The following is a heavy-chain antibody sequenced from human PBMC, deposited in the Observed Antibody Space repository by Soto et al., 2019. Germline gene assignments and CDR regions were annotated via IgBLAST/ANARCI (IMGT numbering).Heavy chain of an antibody. CDR3: AKDSRVIVAAAGGWFDS. Sequence: EVQLVESGGGLVQPGRSLRLSCAASGFTFDDYAMHWVRQAPGKGLEWVSGISWNSGSIGYADSVKGRFTISRDNAKNSLDLQMNSLRAEDTALYSFAKDSRVIVAAAGGWFDSWGQGTLVTVSS. V-gene: IGHV3-9*01. CDR2: ISWNSGSI. J-gene: IGHJ5*01. D-gene: IGHD2-2*01. CDR1: GFTFDDYA.